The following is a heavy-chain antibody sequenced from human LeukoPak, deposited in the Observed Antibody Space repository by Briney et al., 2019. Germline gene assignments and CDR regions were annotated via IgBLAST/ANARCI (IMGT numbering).Heavy chain of an antibody. CDR3: ASDLADAFDI. D-gene: IGHD3-16*01. J-gene: IGHJ3*02. CDR2: IIPIFGTA. Sequence: SVKVSCKASGGTFSSYAISWVRQAPGQGLEWMGGIIPIFGTANYAQKFQGRVTITADKSTSTAYMELSSLRSEGTAVYYCASDLADAFDIWGQGTMVTVSS. CDR1: GGTFSSYA. V-gene: IGHV1-69*06.